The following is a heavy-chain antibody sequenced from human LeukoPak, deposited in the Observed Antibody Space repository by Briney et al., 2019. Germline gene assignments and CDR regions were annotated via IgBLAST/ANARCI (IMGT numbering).Heavy chain of an antibody. CDR2: IYTSGST. Sequence: PSETLSLTCTVSGDSISGYYWNWIRQPAGKGLEWIGRIYTSGSTNYDPSLKSRVTISVDKSKNQSSLKLSSVTAADTAVYYCARGLYCSSTSCYLDYWGQGTLVTVSS. V-gene: IGHV4-4*07. D-gene: IGHD2-2*01. CDR3: ARGLYCSSTSCYLDY. CDR1: GDSISGYY. J-gene: IGHJ4*02.